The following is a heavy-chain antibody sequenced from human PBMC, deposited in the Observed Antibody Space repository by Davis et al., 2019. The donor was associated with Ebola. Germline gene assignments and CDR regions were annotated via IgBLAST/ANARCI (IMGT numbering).Heavy chain of an antibody. Sequence: PGGSLRLSCAASGFTFSSYAMSWVRQAPGKGLEWVSAISGSGGSTSYAQKFQGRVTMTRDTSTSTVYMELSSLRSEDTAVYYCAAPRDTAMVINYYGMDVWGQGTTVTVSS. CDR1: GFTFSSYA. D-gene: IGHD5-18*01. V-gene: IGHV3-23*01. CDR2: ISGSGGST. J-gene: IGHJ6*02. CDR3: AAPRDTAMVINYYGMDV.